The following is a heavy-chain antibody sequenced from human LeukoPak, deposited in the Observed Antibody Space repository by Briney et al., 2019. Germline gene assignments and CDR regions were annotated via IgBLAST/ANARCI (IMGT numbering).Heavy chain of an antibody. J-gene: IGHJ4*02. V-gene: IGHV3-30*18. CDR1: GFTFSSYG. CDR3: AKDLYSSSWVFGFDY. CDR2: ISYDGSNK. D-gene: IGHD6-13*01. Sequence: GRSLRLSCAASGFTFSSYGMHWVRQAPGKGLEWVAVISYDGSNKYYADSVKGRFTISRDNSKNTLYLQMNSLRAEDTAVYYCAKDLYSSSWVFGFDYWGQGTLVTVSS.